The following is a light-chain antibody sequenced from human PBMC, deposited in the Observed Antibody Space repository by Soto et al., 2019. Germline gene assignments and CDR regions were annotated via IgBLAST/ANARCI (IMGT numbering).Light chain of an antibody. J-gene: IGLJ2*01. Sequence: SYELTLPPSVSVAPGKTARLTCGGNNIGSKCVHWYQQKPGQAPVLVIYYDSDRPSGIPERFSGSNSGNTATLTISRVEAGHEADYYCQVWDSSSDPVVFGGGTKLTVL. CDR1: NIGSKC. CDR2: YDS. CDR3: QVWDSSSDPVV. V-gene: IGLV3-21*04.